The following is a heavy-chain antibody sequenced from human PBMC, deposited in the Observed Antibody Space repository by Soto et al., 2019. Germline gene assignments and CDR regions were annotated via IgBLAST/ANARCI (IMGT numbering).Heavy chain of an antibody. CDR2: NNHSGST. V-gene: IGHV4-34*01. D-gene: IGHD3-3*01. CDR1: GGSFSGYY. J-gene: IGHJ4*01. CDR3: ARGGVRDLECPSVGY. Sequence: SATLSLTCAADGGSFSGYYWTWIHPPPQAGQEWIRENNHSGSTNYNPTLKSRVTISVDTSKNQFSLKLSSVTAADTAVYYCARGGVRDLECPSVGYWCQRTLLSVSS.